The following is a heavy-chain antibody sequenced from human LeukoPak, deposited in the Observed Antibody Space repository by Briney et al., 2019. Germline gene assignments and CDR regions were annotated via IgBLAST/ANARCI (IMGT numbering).Heavy chain of an antibody. D-gene: IGHD3-16*02. J-gene: IGHJ4*02. CDR3: ARAEGFFYDYVWGSYRYSPHYFDY. V-gene: IGHV1-18*01. CDR2: ISAYNGNT. Sequence: GASVKVSCKASGYTFTSYGISWVRQAPGQGREWMGWISAYNGNTNYAQKLQGRVTMTTDTSTSTAYMELRSLRSDDTAVYYCARAEGFFYDYVWGSYRYSPHYFDYWGQGTLVTVSS. CDR1: GYTFTSYG.